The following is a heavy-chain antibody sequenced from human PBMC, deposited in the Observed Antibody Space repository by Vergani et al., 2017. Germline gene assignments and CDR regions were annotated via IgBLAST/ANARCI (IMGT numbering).Heavy chain of an antibody. CDR2: IYSGGST. J-gene: IGHJ6*03. D-gene: IGHD3-10*01. CDR1: GFTVSSNY. Sequence: EVQLVESGGGLVQPGGSLRLSCAASGFTVSSNYMSWVRQAPGKGLEWVSVIYSGGSTYYADSVKGRFTISRDNSKNTLYLQMNSLRAEDTAVYYCARDTAYYYGSGRDYYYYYYMGVWGKGTTVTVSS. V-gene: IGHV3-66*02. CDR3: ARDTAYYYGSGRDYYYYYYMGV.